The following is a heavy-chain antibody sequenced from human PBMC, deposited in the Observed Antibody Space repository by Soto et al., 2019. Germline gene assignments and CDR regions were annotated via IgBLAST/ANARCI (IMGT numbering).Heavy chain of an antibody. CDR1: GFSLSTSGGG. V-gene: IGHV2-5*02. CDR3: AHRYGGYSSSNGFDP. J-gene: IGHJ5*02. CDR2: IDWDEDK. D-gene: IGHD6-13*01. Sequence: SGPTLVKPTQTLTLTCTFSGFSLSTSGGGGGWIRQPPGKALEWLALIDWDEDKRYSPTLKCRITITKDTSKNQVDLNMLNMDPVDIDTYSSAHRYGGYSSSNGFDPWGQGTLVTVSS.